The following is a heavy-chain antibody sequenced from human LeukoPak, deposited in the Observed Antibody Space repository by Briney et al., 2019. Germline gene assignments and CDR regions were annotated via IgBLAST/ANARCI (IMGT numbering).Heavy chain of an antibody. J-gene: IGHJ4*02. CDR1: GFTFSSYG. V-gene: IGHV3-30*02. D-gene: IGHD6-19*01. CDR2: TRYDGTNK. Sequence: GGSLRLSCAASGFTFSSYGMQWVRQAPGKGLEWVAFTRYDGTNKYYADSVKGRFTISRDNSKDTLYLQMNSLRADDTAVYYCAKDGIYQWLAHPDYWGQGTLVTVSS. CDR3: AKDGIYQWLAHPDY.